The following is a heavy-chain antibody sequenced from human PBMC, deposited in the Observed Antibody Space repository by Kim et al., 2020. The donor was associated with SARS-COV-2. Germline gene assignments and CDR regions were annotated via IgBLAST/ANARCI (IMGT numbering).Heavy chain of an antibody. CDR2: INPSGGST. V-gene: IGHV1-46*01. J-gene: IGHJ3*02. D-gene: IGHD2-2*01. CDR1: GYTFTSYY. Sequence: ASVKVSCKASGYTFTSYYMHWVRQAPGQGLEWMGIINPSGGSTSYAQKFQGRVTMTRDTSTSTVYMELSSLRSEDTAVYYCAREKIVVVPAAMRGNGCCGGFDIWGQGTMVTVSS. CDR3: AREKIVVVPAAMRGNGCCGGFDI.